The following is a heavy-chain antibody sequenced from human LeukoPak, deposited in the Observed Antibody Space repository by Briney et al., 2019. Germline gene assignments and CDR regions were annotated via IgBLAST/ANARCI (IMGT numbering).Heavy chain of an antibody. CDR3: ARAYGVLSGFDP. CDR1: GFTFSSYW. CDR2: IKQDASQE. D-gene: IGHD4-17*01. J-gene: IGHJ5*02. V-gene: IGHV3-7*03. Sequence: GGSLRLSCAASGFTFSSYWMSWVRQAPGKGPEWVAHIKQDASQEDHVDSVKGRFTISRDNAKNSLYLQMNSLRSEDTAVYYCARAYGVLSGFDPWGQGTLVTVSS.